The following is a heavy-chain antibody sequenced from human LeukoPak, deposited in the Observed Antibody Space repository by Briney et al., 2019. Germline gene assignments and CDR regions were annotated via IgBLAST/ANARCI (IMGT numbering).Heavy chain of an antibody. D-gene: IGHD4-23*01. J-gene: IGHJ4*02. CDR1: GFTFDDYA. Sequence: GRSLRLSCAASGFTFDDYAMHWVRQAPGKGLEWVSGISWNSGSIGYADSVKGRFTISRDNAKKSLYLQMNSLRAEDTALYYCAKEIGYGGNWGYFDYWGQGTLVTVSS. V-gene: IGHV3-9*01. CDR3: AKEIGYGGNWGYFDY. CDR2: ISWNSGSI.